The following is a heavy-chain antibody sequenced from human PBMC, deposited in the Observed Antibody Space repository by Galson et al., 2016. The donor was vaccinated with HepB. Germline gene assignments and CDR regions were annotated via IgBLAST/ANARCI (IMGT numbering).Heavy chain of an antibody. CDR1: GASIRSYH. CDR3: TRAARALDY. D-gene: IGHD6-6*01. CDR2: IFYSGST. V-gene: IGHV4-59*12. J-gene: IGHJ4*02. Sequence: SETLSLTCTVSGASIRSYHWNWIRQSPGKGLEWIGNIFYSGSTYYNPSLTSRVTISSDTSKNQFSLKLSSVTAADTAVYYCTRAARALDYWGKGTMVTVSS.